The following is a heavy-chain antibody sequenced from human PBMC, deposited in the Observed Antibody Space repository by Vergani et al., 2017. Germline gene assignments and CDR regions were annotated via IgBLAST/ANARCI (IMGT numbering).Heavy chain of an antibody. CDR3: ARGRPNIVLMVYAITGVFDY. Sequence: QVQLQQWGAGLLKPSETLSLTCAVYGGSFSGYYWSWIRQPPGKGLEWIGEINHSGSTNYNPSLKSRVNISVDTSKNQFSLKLSSVTAADTAVYYCARGRPNIVLMVYAITGVFDYWGQGTLVTVSS. D-gene: IGHD2-8*01. V-gene: IGHV4-34*01. J-gene: IGHJ4*02. CDR1: GGSFSGYY. CDR2: INHSGST.